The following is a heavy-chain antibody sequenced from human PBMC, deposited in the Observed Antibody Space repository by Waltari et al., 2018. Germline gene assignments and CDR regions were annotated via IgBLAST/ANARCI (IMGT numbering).Heavy chain of an antibody. J-gene: IGHJ4*02. D-gene: IGHD3-16*01. CDR1: GFTFSSYS. Sequence: EVQLVESGGGLVKPGGSLRLSCAASGFTFSSYSMNWVRQAPGKGLEWVSSISSSSSYIYYADSVKGRFTISRDNAKNSLYLQMNSLKTEDSAVYYCTTNPRSELSGVWVNWGQGTLVTVSS. CDR3: TTNPRSELSGVWVN. V-gene: IGHV3-21*03. CDR2: ISSSSSYI.